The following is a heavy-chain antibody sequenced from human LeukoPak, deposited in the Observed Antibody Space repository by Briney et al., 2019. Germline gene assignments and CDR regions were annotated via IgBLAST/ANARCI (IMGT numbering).Heavy chain of an antibody. D-gene: IGHD5-18*01. Sequence: PGGSLRLSCAASRFNVNNYWMHWVRQAPGKGLVWVSRINEDGRVTSYAGSVRGRFTISRDNTKNTLYLQMNSLRAEDTAVYYYARGIQISDYHYYGMDVWGQGTTVTVSS. CDR1: RFNVNNYW. CDR3: ARGIQISDYHYYGMDV. J-gene: IGHJ6*02. CDR2: INEDGRVT. V-gene: IGHV3-74*01.